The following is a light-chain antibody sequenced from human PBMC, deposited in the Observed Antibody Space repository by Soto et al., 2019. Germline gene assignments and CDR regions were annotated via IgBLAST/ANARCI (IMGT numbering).Light chain of an antibody. CDR2: DAS. CDR3: QQYDNLPRT. J-gene: IGKJ1*01. CDR1: QDISNY. V-gene: IGKV1-33*01. Sequence: DIQMTHFPSSLSASVGDRVTITCQASQDISNYLNWYQQKPGKAPKLLIYDASNLETGVPSRFSGSGSGTDFTFTISSLQPEDIATYYCQQYDNLPRTFGQGTKVEIK.